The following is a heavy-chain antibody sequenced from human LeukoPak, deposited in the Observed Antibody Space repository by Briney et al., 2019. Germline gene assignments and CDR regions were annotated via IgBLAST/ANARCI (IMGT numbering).Heavy chain of an antibody. Sequence: ASVKVSCKASGYTFTSYAMNWVRQAPGQGLEWMGWINTNTGNPTYAQGFTGRFVFSLDTSVSTAYLQISSLKAEDTAVYYCARGGEGIAAAGTWYNWFDHWGQGTLVTVSS. CDR1: GYTFTSYA. CDR3: ARGGEGIAAAGTWYNWFDH. J-gene: IGHJ5*02. CDR2: INTNTGNP. D-gene: IGHD6-13*01. V-gene: IGHV7-4-1*02.